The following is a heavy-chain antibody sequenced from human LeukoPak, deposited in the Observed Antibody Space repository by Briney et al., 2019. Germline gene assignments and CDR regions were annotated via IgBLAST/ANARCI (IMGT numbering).Heavy chain of an antibody. V-gene: IGHV4-59*08. Sequence: SETLSLTCTVSGGSISSYYWSWIRQPPGKGLEWIGYIYHSGSTNYNPSLKSRVTISVDTSKNQFSLKLSSVTAADTAVYYCARLGQNYGDSEYYFDYWGQGTLVTVSS. J-gene: IGHJ4*02. CDR3: ARLGQNYGDSEYYFDY. D-gene: IGHD4-17*01. CDR2: IYHSGST. CDR1: GGSISSYY.